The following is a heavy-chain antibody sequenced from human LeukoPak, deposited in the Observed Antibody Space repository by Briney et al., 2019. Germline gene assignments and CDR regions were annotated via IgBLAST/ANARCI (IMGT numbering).Heavy chain of an antibody. CDR3: AKWQRPYCSSTSCQVFDY. Sequence: PGGSLRLSCAASGFTFSSYAMSWVRQAPGKGLEWVSAISGSGGSTYYADSMKGRFTISRDNSKNTLYLQMNSLRAEDTAVYYCAKWQRPYCSSTSCQVFDYWGQGTLVTVSS. V-gene: IGHV3-23*01. CDR2: ISGSGGST. D-gene: IGHD2-2*01. CDR1: GFTFSSYA. J-gene: IGHJ4*02.